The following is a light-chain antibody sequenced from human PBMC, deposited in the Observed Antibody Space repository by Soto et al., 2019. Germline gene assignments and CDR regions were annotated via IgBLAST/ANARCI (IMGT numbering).Light chain of an antibody. CDR1: QSVSTN. J-gene: IGKJ4*01. Sequence: EIVMTQSPDTLSMSPGESATLSCRASQSVSTNLAWYQQKPGQPARLLIYDASTRATGVPASFSGSGSGTAFTINISRLQSVDFALYYCQQTDNWRPSLTFGGGTRVEIK. V-gene: IGKV3-15*01. CDR2: DAS. CDR3: QQTDNWRPSLT.